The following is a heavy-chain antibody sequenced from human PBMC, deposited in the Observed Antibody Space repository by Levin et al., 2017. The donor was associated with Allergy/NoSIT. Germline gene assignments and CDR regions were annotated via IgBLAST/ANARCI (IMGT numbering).Heavy chain of an antibody. V-gene: IGHV3-23*01. CDR1: GFTFSSYA. CDR2: ISGSGGST. D-gene: IGHD6-19*01. CDR3: AKDQTKGIAVAGTYFDY. Sequence: GGSLRLSCAASGFTFSSYAMSWVRQAPGKGLEWVSAISGSGGSTYYADSVKGRFTISRDNSKNTLYLQMNSLRAEDTAVYYCAKDQTKGIAVAGTYFDYWGQGTLVTVSS. J-gene: IGHJ4*02.